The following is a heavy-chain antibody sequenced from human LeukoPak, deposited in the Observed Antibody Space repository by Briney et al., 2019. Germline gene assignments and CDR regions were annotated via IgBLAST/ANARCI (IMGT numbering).Heavy chain of an antibody. J-gene: IGHJ4*02. CDR1: GGPISSYY. D-gene: IGHD4-23*01. Sequence: PSETLSLTCIVSGGPISSYYWSWIRQPPGKGLEWIGYIYYSGSTNYNPSLKSRVTISVDTSKNQFSLKLSSVTAADTAVYYCARRAGVTRTSHYFDYWGQGTLVTVSS. CDR2: IYYSGST. CDR3: ARRAGVTRTSHYFDY. V-gene: IGHV4-59*01.